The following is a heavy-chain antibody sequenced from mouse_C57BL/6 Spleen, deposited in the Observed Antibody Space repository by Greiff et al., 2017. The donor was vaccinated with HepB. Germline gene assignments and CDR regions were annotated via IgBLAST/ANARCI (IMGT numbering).Heavy chain of an antibody. J-gene: IGHJ2*01. CDR2: IYPGDGDT. CDR3: ARRRTGSYFDY. V-gene: IGHV1-80*01. D-gene: IGHD4-1*01. CDR1: GYAFSSYW. Sequence: VKLQESGAELVKPGASVKISCKASGYAFSSYWMNWVKQRPGKGLEWIGQIYPGDGDTNYNGKFKGKATLTADKSSSTAYMQLSSLTSEDSAVYFCARRRTGSYFDYWGQGTTLTVSS.